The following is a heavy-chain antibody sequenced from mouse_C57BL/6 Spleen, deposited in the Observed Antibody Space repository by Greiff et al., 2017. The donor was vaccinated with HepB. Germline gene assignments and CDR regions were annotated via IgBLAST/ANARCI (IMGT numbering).Heavy chain of an antibody. CDR2: ISNGGGST. CDR1: GFTFSDYY. D-gene: IGHD1-1*01. CDR3: ARRGLVYYGSSWYFDY. Sequence: EVLLVESGAGLVQPGGSLKLSCAASGFTFSDYYMYWVRQTPEQRLEWVAYISNGGGSTYYPDTVKGRFTISRDNAKNTLYLQMSRLKSEDTAMYYCARRGLVYYGSSWYFDYWGQGTTLTVSS. J-gene: IGHJ2*01. V-gene: IGHV5-12*01.